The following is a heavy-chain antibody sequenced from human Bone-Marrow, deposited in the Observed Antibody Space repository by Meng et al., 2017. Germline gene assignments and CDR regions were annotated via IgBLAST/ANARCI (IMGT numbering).Heavy chain of an antibody. Sequence: VGPGGAFVLPGGSRRLSCVGSRLTFRSDWMHWVRQTPGKGLIWVSRVNGDGTTTTYAGSVKGRFTISRDNAKNTLYLQMNSLRAEDTAVYYCARGGDGYNYDYWGQGTLVTVSS. J-gene: IGHJ4*02. CDR3: ARGGDGYNYDY. V-gene: IGHV3-74*01. CDR1: RLTFRSDW. D-gene: IGHD5-24*01. CDR2: VNGDGTTT.